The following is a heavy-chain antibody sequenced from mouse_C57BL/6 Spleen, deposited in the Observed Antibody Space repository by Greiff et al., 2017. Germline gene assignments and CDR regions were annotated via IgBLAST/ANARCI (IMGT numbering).Heavy chain of an antibody. J-gene: IGHJ3*01. CDR1: GYAFTNYL. CDR3: ARGHYYGSSFAY. D-gene: IGHD1-1*01. Sequence: VKLQESGAELVRPGTSVKVSCKASGYAFTNYLIEWVKQRPGQGLEWIGVINPGSGGTNYNEKFKGKATLTADKSSSTAYMQLSSLTSEDSAVYFCARGHYYGSSFAYWGQGTLVTVSA. V-gene: IGHV1-54*01. CDR2: INPGSGGT.